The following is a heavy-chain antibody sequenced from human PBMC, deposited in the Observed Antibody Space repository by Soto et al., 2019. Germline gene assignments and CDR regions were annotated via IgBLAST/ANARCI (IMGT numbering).Heavy chain of an antibody. Sequence: QVQLVQSGAEVKKPGASVKVSCKASGDTFTGYYLHWVRQAPGQGLEWMGWINPNSGGAKYAQKFQGRVTMTRDTSISTAYMELSRLTSYDTAVYYYTGERDAYPYWGQGTLVTVSS. CDR1: GDTFTGYY. V-gene: IGHV1-2*02. D-gene: IGHD2-2*01. CDR3: TGERDAYPY. CDR2: INPNSGGA. J-gene: IGHJ4*02.